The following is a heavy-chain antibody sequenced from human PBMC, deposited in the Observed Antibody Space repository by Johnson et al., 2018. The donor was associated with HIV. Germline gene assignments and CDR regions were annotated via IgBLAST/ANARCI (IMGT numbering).Heavy chain of an antibody. J-gene: IGHJ3*02. D-gene: IGHD4-17*01. Sequence: QVQLVESGGGVVQPGRSLRLSCAASGFTFSSYAMHWVRQAPGKGLEWVAVISYDGSNKYYADSVKGRFTISRDDSRNTLHLQLNSLRAGDTAVYYWARESNGDYVAFDICGQGTMVTVSS. CDR3: ARESNGDYVAFDI. V-gene: IGHV3-30*14. CDR2: ISYDGSNK. CDR1: GFTFSSYA.